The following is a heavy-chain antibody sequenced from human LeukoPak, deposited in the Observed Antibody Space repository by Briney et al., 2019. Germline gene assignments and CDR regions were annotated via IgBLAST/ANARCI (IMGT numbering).Heavy chain of an antibody. D-gene: IGHD2-8*02. CDR3: AKVATRGTGDYMDV. CDR2: ISAGGGST. V-gene: IGHV3-23*01. CDR1: GFTFSSYS. J-gene: IGHJ6*03. Sequence: GGSLRLSCAASGFTFSSYSMSWVRQAPGKGLEWVSSISAGGGSTYYADSVKGRFTISRDNSKSTLYLQMNSLRAEDTAVYHCAKVATRGTGDYMDVWGKGTTVTVSS.